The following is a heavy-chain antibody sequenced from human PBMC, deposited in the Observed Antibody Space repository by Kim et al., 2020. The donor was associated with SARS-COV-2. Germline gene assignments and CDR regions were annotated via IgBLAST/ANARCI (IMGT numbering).Heavy chain of an antibody. V-gene: IGHV3-15*01. D-gene: IGHD1-26*01. CDR3: TASPWDELLRAFDI. CDR2: ITSKTDGGTT. J-gene: IGHJ3*02. Sequence: GGSLRLSCAASGFTFSNAWMSWVRQAPGKGLEWVGRITSKTDGGTTDYAAPVKGRFTISRDDSKNTLYLQMNSLKTEDTAVYYCTASPWDELLRAFDIWGQGTMVTVSS. CDR1: GFTFSNAW.